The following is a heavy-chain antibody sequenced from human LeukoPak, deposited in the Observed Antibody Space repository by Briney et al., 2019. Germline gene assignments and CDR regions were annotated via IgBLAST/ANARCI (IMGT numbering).Heavy chain of an antibody. Sequence: SETLSLTCAVYGVSFSGYYWSWIRQPPGKGLEWIGEINHSGSTNYNPSLKSRVTISVDTSKNQFSLKLSSVTAADTAVYYCARGLRGPRLSPGRLSSGFDYWGQGTLVTVSS. CDR3: ARGLRGPRLSPGRLSSGFDY. J-gene: IGHJ4*02. CDR1: GVSFSGYY. V-gene: IGHV4-34*01. CDR2: INHSGST. D-gene: IGHD3-10*01.